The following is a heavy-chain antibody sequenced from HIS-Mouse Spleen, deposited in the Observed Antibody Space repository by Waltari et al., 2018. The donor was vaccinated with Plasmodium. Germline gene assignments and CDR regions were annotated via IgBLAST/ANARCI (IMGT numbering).Heavy chain of an antibody. CDR1: GFTFSSYW. D-gene: IGHD3-3*01. Sequence: SLRLSCAASGFTFSSYWISWVRQAPGKGLEGVAKIKQDGSEKYYVDSVKGRFTISRDNAKNSLYLQMNSLRAEDTAVYYCARDYITIFGVVIIGWYFDLWGRGTLVTVSS. CDR2: IKQDGSEK. J-gene: IGHJ2*01. CDR3: ARDYITIFGVVIIGWYFDL. V-gene: IGHV3-7*01.